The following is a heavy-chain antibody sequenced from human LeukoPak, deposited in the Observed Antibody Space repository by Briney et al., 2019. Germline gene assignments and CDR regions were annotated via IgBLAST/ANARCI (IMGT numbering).Heavy chain of an antibody. V-gene: IGHV3-21*01. CDR3: ARDNADTGAIDAFDL. D-gene: IGHD5-18*01. J-gene: IGHJ3*01. Sequence: PGGSLRLSCAASGFTFSSSSMNWVRQAPGKGLEWVSSINSISTYIYYADSLRGRFTISRANADNSLYLQMNSLRAEDTAVYYCARDNADTGAIDAFDLWGQGTMVTVSS. CDR1: GFTFSSSS. CDR2: INSISTYI.